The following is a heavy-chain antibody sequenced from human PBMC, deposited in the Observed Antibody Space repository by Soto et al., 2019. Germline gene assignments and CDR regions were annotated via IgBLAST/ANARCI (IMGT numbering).Heavy chain of an antibody. D-gene: IGHD3-3*01. V-gene: IGHV2-5*02. CDR2: IYWDDDK. CDR1: GFSLSTSGVG. CDR3: AHTTTGWSGYYSALLKTYYFDY. J-gene: IGHJ4*02. Sequence: GSGPTLVNPTQTLTLTCTFSGFSLSTSGVGVGWIRQPPGKALEWLALIYWDDDKRYSPSLKSRLTITKDTSKNQVVLTMTNMDPVDTATYYCAHTTTGWSGYYSALLKTYYFDYWGQGTLVTVSS.